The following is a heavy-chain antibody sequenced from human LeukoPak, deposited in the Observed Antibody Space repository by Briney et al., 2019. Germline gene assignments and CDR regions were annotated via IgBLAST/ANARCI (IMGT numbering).Heavy chain of an antibody. CDR3: AKDGGEYYDILTGYYPRLYYMDV. D-gene: IGHD3-9*01. Sequence: PGGSLRLSCAASGITFSSYSMNWVRQAPGKGLEWVSAISGSGGNTYYADSVKGRFTISRDNSKNTLYLQMNGLRAEDTAVYYCAKDGGEYYDILTGYYPRLYYMDVWGKGTTVTISS. CDR1: GITFSSYS. V-gene: IGHV3-23*01. J-gene: IGHJ6*03. CDR2: ISGSGGNT.